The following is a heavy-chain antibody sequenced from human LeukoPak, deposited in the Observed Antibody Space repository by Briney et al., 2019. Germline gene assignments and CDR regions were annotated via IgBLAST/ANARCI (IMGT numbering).Heavy chain of an antibody. CDR3: ARREVPAAIYYYYYMDV. CDR2: INHSGST. CDR1: GGSFSGYY. Sequence: SETLSLTCAVYGGSFSGYYWSWIRQPPGKGLEWIGEINHSGSTNYNPSLKSRVTISVDTSKNQFSLKLSSVTAADTAVYYCARREVPAAIYYYYYMDVWGKGTTVTISS. D-gene: IGHD2-2*01. V-gene: IGHV4-34*01. J-gene: IGHJ6*03.